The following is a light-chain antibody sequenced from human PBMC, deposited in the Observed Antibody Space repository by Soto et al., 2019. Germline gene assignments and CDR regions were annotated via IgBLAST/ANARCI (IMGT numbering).Light chain of an antibody. CDR1: SSNIGAEYD. CDR2: GDN. V-gene: IGLV1-40*01. Sequence: QSVLTQPPSVSGAPGQRVAISCTGSSSNIGAEYDVHWYQQLPGTAPKRLIYGDNNRPSGVPDRFSGSKSGTSAFLAIIGLQPEDEADYYCQSYDSSLTTFVFGNGTKVTVL. CDR3: QSYDSSLTTFV. J-gene: IGLJ1*01.